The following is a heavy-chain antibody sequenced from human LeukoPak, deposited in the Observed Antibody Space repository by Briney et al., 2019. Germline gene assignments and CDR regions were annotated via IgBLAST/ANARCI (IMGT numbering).Heavy chain of an antibody. J-gene: IGHJ5*02. CDR3: AREDDLWSGYSGWFDP. CDR2: INPNSGGR. Sequence: ASVKVSCKASGYTFTGYYMHWVRQAPGQGLEWMGWINPNSGGRNYAQKFQGRVTMTRDTSISTAYMELSRLRSDDTAVYYCAREDDLWSGYSGWFDPWGQGTLVTVSS. V-gene: IGHV1-2*02. CDR1: GYTFTGYY. D-gene: IGHD3-3*01.